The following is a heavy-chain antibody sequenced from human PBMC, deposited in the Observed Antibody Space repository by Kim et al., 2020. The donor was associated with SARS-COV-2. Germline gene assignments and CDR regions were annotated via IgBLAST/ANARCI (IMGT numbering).Heavy chain of an antibody. D-gene: IGHD5-12*01. V-gene: IGHV3-23*01. J-gene: IGHJ4*02. CDR2: ISGSGGST. CDR3: AKDRGIVATIGRAGPPN. CDR1: GFTFSSYA. Sequence: GGSLRLSCAASGFTFSSYAMSWVRQAPGKGLEWVSAISGSGGSTYYADSVKGRFTISRDNSKNTLYLQMNSLRAEDTAVYYCAKDRGIVATIGRAGPPNWGQGTLVTVSS.